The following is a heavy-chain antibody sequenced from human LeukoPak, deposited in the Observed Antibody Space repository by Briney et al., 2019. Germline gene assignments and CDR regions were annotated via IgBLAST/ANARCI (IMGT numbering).Heavy chain of an antibody. D-gene: IGHD5-24*01. Sequence: PSETLSLTCAVYGGSFSGYYWSWIRQPPGKGLEWIGEINHSGSTNYNPSPKSRVTISVDTSKNQFSLKLSSLTSADTAVYYCARRDGRVNWFDPWGQGTLVTVSS. V-gene: IGHV4-34*01. CDR2: INHSGST. J-gene: IGHJ5*02. CDR1: GGSFSGYY. CDR3: ARRDGRVNWFDP.